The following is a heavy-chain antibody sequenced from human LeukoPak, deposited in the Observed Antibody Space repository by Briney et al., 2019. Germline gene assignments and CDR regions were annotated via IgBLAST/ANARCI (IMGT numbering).Heavy chain of an antibody. CDR3: AKYYGDDPDYYYYMDV. V-gene: IGHV3-23*01. Sequence: PGGTLRLSCAASGFTFSTYAMSWVRQAPGKGLEWVSGISGSGGSTFYADSVKGRFTISRDNSKNTLYLQMNSLRAEDTAVYYCAKYYGDDPDYYYYMDVWGKGTTVTISS. CDR2: ISGSGGST. D-gene: IGHD4-17*01. CDR1: GFTFSTYA. J-gene: IGHJ6*03.